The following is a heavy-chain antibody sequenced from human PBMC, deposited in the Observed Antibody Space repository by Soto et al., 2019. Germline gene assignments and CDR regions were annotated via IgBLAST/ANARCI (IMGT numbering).Heavy chain of an antibody. Sequence: EVQLLESGGGLVQPGGSLRLSCAASGFTFSSYAMSWVRQAPGKGLEWVSAISGSGGSTYYADSVKGRFTISRDNSKNTLYLQMNSLRAEDTAVYYCAKDWLSSGWYELNAFDIWGQGTMVTVSS. CDR2: ISGSGGST. J-gene: IGHJ3*02. CDR3: AKDWLSSGWYELNAFDI. D-gene: IGHD6-19*01. CDR1: GFTFSSYA. V-gene: IGHV3-23*01.